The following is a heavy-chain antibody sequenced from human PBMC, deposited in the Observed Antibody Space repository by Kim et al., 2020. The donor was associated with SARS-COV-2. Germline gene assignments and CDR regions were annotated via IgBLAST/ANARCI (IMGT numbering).Heavy chain of an antibody. V-gene: IGHV5-10-1*01. J-gene: IGHJ5*02. CDR1: GYSFTSYW. CDR3: ARHADDTLGVIAVAGTGRGLWFDP. CDR2: IDPSDSYT. D-gene: IGHD6-19*01. Sequence: GESLKISCKGSGYSFTSYWISWVRQMPGKGLEWMGRIDPSDSYTNYSPSFQGHVTISADKSISTAYLQWSSLKASDTAMYYCARHADDTLGVIAVAGTGRGLWFDPWGQGTLVTVSS.